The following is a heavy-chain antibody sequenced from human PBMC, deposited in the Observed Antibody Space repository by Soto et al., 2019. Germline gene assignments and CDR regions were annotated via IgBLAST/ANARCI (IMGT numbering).Heavy chain of an antibody. CDR3: AREGRDYYDSSGYYYAYFDY. D-gene: IGHD3-22*01. V-gene: IGHV3-21*01. J-gene: IGHJ4*02. CDR2: ISSSSSYI. CDR1: GFTFSSYS. Sequence: PGGSLRLSCAASGFTFSSYSMNWVRQAPGKGLEWVSSISSSSSYIYYADSVKGRFTISRDNAKNSLYLQMNSLRAEDTAVYYCAREGRDYYDSSGYYYAYFDYWGQGTLVTVSS.